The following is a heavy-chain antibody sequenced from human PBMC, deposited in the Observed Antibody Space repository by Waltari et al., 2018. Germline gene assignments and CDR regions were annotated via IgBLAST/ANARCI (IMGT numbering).Heavy chain of an antibody. D-gene: IGHD1-26*01. J-gene: IGHJ4*02. CDR1: GITLSRDG. CDR2: ISYDGKNT. Sequence: QVQLVESGGGVVQPGGSRRLSCEASGITLSRDGMHWVRQAPGKGLEWMAVISYDGKNTYYSDSVKGRFTISRDNSKNTLYLQMNSLRPEDTAVYYCAKSLETGATAFDYWGQGTLVTVSS. V-gene: IGHV3-30*18. CDR3: AKSLETGATAFDY.